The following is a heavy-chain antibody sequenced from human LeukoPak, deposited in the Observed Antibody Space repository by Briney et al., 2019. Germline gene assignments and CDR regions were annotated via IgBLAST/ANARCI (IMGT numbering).Heavy chain of an antibody. J-gene: IGHJ3*02. V-gene: IGHV3-23*01. D-gene: IGHD6-13*01. CDR3: ARTYSSSWYDAFDI. CDR2: ISGSGGST. Sequence: PGGSLRLSCAASGFTFSSYAMSWVRQAPGKGLEWVSGISGSGGSTFYADSVKGRFTISRDNSKNTLYLQMNSLRVGDTAVYYCARTYSSSWYDAFDIWGQGTTVTVSS. CDR1: GFTFSSYA.